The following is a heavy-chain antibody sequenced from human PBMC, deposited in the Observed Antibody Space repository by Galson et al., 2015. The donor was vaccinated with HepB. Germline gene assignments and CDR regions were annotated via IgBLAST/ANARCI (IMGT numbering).Heavy chain of an antibody. CDR3: ARVPWGSGTFDI. CDR2: LYKAGNA. V-gene: IGHV3-53*01. Sequence: SLRLSCAASGLTVSSADMGWVRQAPGKGPEWVSNLYKAGNADYVDSVKGRFTISRDNSENTLHLQMNSLRTEDTAVYYCARVPWGSGTFDIWGQGTMVTVSS. CDR1: GLTVSSAD. J-gene: IGHJ3*02. D-gene: IGHD3-10*01.